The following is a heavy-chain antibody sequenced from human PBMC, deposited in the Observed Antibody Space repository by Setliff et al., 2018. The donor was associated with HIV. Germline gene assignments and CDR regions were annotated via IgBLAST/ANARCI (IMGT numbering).Heavy chain of an antibody. Sequence: SETLSLTCYVTDDPISSYYWSWVRQPAGKGLEWIGRLYVSGDTNYNPSLKSRVTMSLDTSKNQFSLRLSSMSAADTAVYYCARESGSAYYYYYMDVWGKGTTVTVSS. CDR2: LYVSGDT. CDR1: DDPISSYY. D-gene: IGHD1-26*01. J-gene: IGHJ6*03. CDR3: ARESGSAYYYYYMDV. V-gene: IGHV4-4*07.